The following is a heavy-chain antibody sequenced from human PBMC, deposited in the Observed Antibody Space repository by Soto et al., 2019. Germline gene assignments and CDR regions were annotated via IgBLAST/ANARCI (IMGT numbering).Heavy chain of an antibody. CDR1: GGTFSSYA. D-gene: IGHD3-10*01. J-gene: IGHJ5*02. CDR2: IIPIFGTA. Sequence: QVQLVQSGAEVKKPGSSVKVSCKASGGTFSSYAISWVRQAPGQGLEWMGGIIPIFGTANYAQKFQGRVTITADESTSTAYMELSSLRSEDAAVYYCARETYGSGSYFLNWFDPWGQGTLVTVSS. CDR3: ARETYGSGSYFLNWFDP. V-gene: IGHV1-69*01.